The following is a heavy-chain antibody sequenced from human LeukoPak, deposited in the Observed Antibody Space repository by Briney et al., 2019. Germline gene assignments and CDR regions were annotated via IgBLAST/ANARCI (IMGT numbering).Heavy chain of an antibody. D-gene: IGHD3-22*01. CDR3: ARGRAYNDSSGPRAFDI. J-gene: IGHJ3*02. CDR2: IRYDGSNK. Sequence: GGSLRLSCAASGFTFSSYGMHWVRQAPGKGLEWVAFIRYDGSNKYYADSVKGRFTISRDNSKNTLYLQMNSLRAEDTAVYYCARGRAYNDSSGPRAFDIWGQGTMVTVSS. V-gene: IGHV3-30*02. CDR1: GFTFSSYG.